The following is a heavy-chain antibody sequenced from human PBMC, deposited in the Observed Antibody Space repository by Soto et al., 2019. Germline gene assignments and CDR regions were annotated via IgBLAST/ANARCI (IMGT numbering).Heavy chain of an antibody. CDR2: INPNSGVA. J-gene: IGHJ4*02. CDR1: GYPFTSYL. D-gene: IGHD4-4*01. CDR3: ARVTLTRVSALDS. Sequence: QVQLVQSGAEVRRPGASVKLSCKPSGYPFTSYLIHWVRQAPGQGLEWIGKINPNSGVATYSQEFQGRVTMTKDTSTRTVYREVSRLRSDDTAIYYCARVTLTRVSALDSWGQGTLVTVSS. V-gene: IGHV1-46*01.